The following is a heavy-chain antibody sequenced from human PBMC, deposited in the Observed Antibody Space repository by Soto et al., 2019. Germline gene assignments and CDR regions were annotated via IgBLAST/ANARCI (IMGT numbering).Heavy chain of an antibody. Sequence: GASVKVSCKASGGTFSSYAISWVRQAPGQGLEWMGGIIPIFGTANYAQKFQGRVTITADESTSTAYMELSSLRSEDTAVYYCARYPLGSSSWYFAEVGYNWFDPWGQGTLVTVSS. J-gene: IGHJ5*02. V-gene: IGHV1-69*13. CDR3: ARYPLGSSSWYFAEVGYNWFDP. CDR2: IIPIFGTA. D-gene: IGHD6-13*01. CDR1: GGTFSSYA.